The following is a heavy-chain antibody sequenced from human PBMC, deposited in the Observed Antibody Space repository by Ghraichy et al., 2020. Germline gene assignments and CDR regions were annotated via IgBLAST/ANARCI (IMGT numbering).Heavy chain of an antibody. D-gene: IGHD4-23*01. CDR1: GFSFSGYG. CDR2: ITSSSRTK. Sequence: GGSLRLSCVGSGFSFSGYGMNWVRQSPGKGLEWVSYITSSSRTKSYADSVKGRFTISRDNAQNSLYLQMNSLRDEDTAVYYCARGSRVVRFYYYDGMDVWGEVTTVTVSS. J-gene: IGHJ6*04. V-gene: IGHV3-48*02. CDR3: ARGSRVVRFYYYDGMDV.